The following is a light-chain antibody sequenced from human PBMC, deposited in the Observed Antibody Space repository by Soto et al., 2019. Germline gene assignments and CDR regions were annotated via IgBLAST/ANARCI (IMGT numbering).Light chain of an antibody. V-gene: IGKV1-33*01. Sequence: DIQMTQSPSSLSASVGDRVTITCQASQDISNYLNWYQQKPGKAPKLLIYDASNLERGVPSRFSGSGSATDFTFTISSLQPEDIATYYCQQYDNLPITFGGGTKVEIK. CDR1: QDISNY. CDR2: DAS. CDR3: QQYDNLPIT. J-gene: IGKJ4*01.